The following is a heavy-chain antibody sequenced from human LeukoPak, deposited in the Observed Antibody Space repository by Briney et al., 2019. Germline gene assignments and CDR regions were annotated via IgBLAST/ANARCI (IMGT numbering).Heavy chain of an antibody. Sequence: SVKVSCKASGGTFSSYAISWVRQAPGQGLEWMGRIIPILGIANYAQKFQGRVTITADKSTSTAYMELSSLRAEDTAVYYCAKDLDSSADYWGQGTLVTVSS. J-gene: IGHJ4*02. D-gene: IGHD6-6*01. CDR1: GGTFSSYA. CDR2: IIPILGIA. V-gene: IGHV1-69*04. CDR3: AKDLDSSADY.